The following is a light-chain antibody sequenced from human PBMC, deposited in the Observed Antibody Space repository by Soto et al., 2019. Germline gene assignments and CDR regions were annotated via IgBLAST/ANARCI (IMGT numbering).Light chain of an antibody. V-gene: IGLV2-14*01. CDR1: SSDVGSYNY. J-gene: IGLJ2*01. CDR3: SSYTTSTTQV. Sequence: QSALTQPASVSGSPGQSITISCTGTSSDVGSYNYVSWYQQHPGKAPKLMIYEVINRPSGVSDRFSGSKSGKTASLTIFGLQAEDEADYYCSSYTTSTTQVFGGGTKRTVL. CDR2: EVI.